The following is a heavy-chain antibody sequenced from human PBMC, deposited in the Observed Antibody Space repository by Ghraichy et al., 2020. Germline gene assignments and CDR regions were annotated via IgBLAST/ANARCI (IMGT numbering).Heavy chain of an antibody. Sequence: GSLRLSCTVSGGSISSSSYYWGWIRQPPGKGLEWIGSIYYSGSTYYNPSLKSRVTISVDTSKNQFSLKLSSVTAADTAVYYCARLSVSSWFGVGGYYFDYWGQGTLVTVSS. CDR3: ARLSVSSWFGVGGYYFDY. V-gene: IGHV4-39*01. D-gene: IGHD6-13*01. J-gene: IGHJ4*02. CDR1: GGSISSSSYY. CDR2: IYYSGST.